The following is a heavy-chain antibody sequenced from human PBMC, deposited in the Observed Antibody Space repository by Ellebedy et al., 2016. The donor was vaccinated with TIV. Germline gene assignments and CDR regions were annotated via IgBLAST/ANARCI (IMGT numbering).Heavy chain of an antibody. CDR2: VYFSGKT. CDR1: GGSISSGGYY. CDR3: ARDFHDYGIDPFDI. V-gene: IGHV4-31*03. J-gene: IGHJ3*02. D-gene: IGHD4-17*01. Sequence: LRLSCTVSGGSISSGGYYWGWIRQRPGQGLEWIGHVYFSGKTFYNPSLQSRIIISADTAKNQFSLRLSSVTAADTAMYYCARDFHDYGIDPFDIWGQGTLVTVSS.